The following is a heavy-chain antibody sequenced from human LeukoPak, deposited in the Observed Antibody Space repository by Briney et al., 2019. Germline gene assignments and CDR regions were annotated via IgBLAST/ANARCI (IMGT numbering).Heavy chain of an antibody. Sequence: SETLSLTCTVSGGSISNYYSSWVRQPPGKGLEWIGEIYHSGSPNYNPSLKSRVTISVDKSRNHFSLNLSSVTAADTAVYYCARVNINNWHSCDYWGQGTLVTVSS. CDR1: GGSISNYY. J-gene: IGHJ4*01. CDR3: ARVNINNWHSCDY. D-gene: IGHD1-1*01. V-gene: IGHV4/OR15-8*01. CDR2: IYHSGSP.